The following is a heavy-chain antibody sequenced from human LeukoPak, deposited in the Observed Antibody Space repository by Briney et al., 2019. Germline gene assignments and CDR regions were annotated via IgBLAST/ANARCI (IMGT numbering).Heavy chain of an antibody. CDR1: GFTFSSYS. CDR2: ISSSSSTI. V-gene: IGHV3-48*02. D-gene: IGHD3-22*01. CDR3: ARDDGYDSSGSYGAFDY. J-gene: IGHJ4*02. Sequence: PGGSLRLSCAASGFTFSSYSMNWVRQAPGKGLEWVSHISSSSSTIYYADSVKGRFTISRDNAKNSLYLQMNSLRDEDTAVYYCARDDGYDSSGSYGAFDYWGQGTLVTVSS.